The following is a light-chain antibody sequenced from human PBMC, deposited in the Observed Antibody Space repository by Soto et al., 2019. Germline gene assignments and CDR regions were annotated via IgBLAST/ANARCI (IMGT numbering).Light chain of an antibody. CDR2: AAT. V-gene: IGKV1D-12*01. CDR1: QGISNW. CDR3: QQTHSFPLT. J-gene: IGKJ4*01. Sequence: DIQMTQSPSSVSAAVGDRVTITCRASQGISNWLAWYQQKPGKDPKLLIYAATSLQSGVPSRFSGSGYGTDFFLTVRILQPEDSATYFCQQTHSFPLTFGGGTKVEIK.